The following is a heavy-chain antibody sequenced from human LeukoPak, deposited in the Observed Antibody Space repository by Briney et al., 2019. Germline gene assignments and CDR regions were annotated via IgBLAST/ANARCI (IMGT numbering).Heavy chain of an antibody. Sequence: GGSLRLSCAASGFTFSTNYMSWVRQAPAKGLEWVSGIYSGGSGGATYYADSVKGRFTISRDNSKNTVYLQMNGLRAEDTAVYYCARDSNGWYFDNWGQGALVTVSS. J-gene: IGHJ4*02. V-gene: IGHV3-66*01. CDR1: GFTFSTNY. D-gene: IGHD6-19*01. CDR3: ARDSNGWYFDN. CDR2: IYSGGSGGAT.